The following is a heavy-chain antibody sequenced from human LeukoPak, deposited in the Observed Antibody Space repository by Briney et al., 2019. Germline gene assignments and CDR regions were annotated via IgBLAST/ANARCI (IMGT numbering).Heavy chain of an antibody. J-gene: IGHJ5*02. Sequence: SETLSLTCAVYGASFSGYYWSWIRQPPGKGLEWLGEINHSGSTNYNPSLKSRVTISVDTSKNQFSLKLSSVTAADTAVYYCARGMNYYGSGSYYNWFDPWGQGTLVTVSS. V-gene: IGHV4-34*01. D-gene: IGHD3-10*01. CDR3: ARGMNYYGSGSYYNWFDP. CDR1: GASFSGYY. CDR2: INHSGST.